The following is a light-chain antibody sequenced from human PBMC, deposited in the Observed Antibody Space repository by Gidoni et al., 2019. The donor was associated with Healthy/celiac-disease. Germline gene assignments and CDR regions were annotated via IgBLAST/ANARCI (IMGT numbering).Light chain of an antibody. CDR2: EVR. CDR1: SRDVGCYNL. J-gene: IGLJ2*01. Sequence: QSALTQPASVSGSPGQSIPISCTGTSRDVGCYNLVSWYQQHPGKAPTLRIYEVRKRPSGVSNRFSGSKSGNTASLTISGLQPEDEADYYCCSYAGSSTYVVFGGGTKLTVL. V-gene: IGLV2-23*02. CDR3: CSYAGSSTYVV.